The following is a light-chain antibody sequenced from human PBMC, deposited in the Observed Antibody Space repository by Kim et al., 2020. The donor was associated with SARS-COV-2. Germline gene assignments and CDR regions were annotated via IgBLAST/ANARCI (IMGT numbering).Light chain of an antibody. J-gene: IGKJ2*01. Sequence: SASVRDRVTITRRASQTMSNKLNWYQQKPGKAPKLLIYAGSNLQSGVTSRFSGSGSGADFTLTITSLQREDFATYYCQQSYSFPYTFGQGTKL. CDR2: AGS. CDR3: QQSYSFPYT. V-gene: IGKV1-39*01. CDR1: QTMSNK.